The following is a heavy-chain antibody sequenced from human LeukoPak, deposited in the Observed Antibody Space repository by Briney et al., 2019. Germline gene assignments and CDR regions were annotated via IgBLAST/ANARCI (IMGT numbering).Heavy chain of an antibody. Sequence: ASVKVPCKASGYTFTGYYMHWVRQAPGQGLEWMGWINPNSGGTNYAQKLQGRVTMTTDTSTSTAYMELRSLRSDDTAVYYCARATPGGYDFWSGYLGAYYYYMDVWGKGTTVTVSS. CDR2: INPNSGGT. CDR1: GYTFTGYY. CDR3: ARATPGGYDFWSGYLGAYYYYMDV. V-gene: IGHV1-2*02. J-gene: IGHJ6*03. D-gene: IGHD3-3*01.